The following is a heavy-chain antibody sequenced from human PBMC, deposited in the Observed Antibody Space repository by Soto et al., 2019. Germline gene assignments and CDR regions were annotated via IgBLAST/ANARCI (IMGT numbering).Heavy chain of an antibody. CDR2: IWYDGSNK. J-gene: IGHJ4*02. Sequence: GGSLRLSCAASGFTFSTYGMHWVRQAPGKGLEWVAVIWYDGSNKYYADSVKGRFTISRDNSKNTLYLQMNSLRAEDTAVYYCARDHCGGDCYSDPYLDSWGLGTLVTVSS. CDR3: ARDHCGGDCYSDPYLDS. D-gene: IGHD2-21*02. V-gene: IGHV3-33*01. CDR1: GFTFSTYG.